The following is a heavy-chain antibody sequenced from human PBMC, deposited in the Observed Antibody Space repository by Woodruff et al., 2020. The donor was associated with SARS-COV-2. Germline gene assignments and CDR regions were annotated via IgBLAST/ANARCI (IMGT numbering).Heavy chain of an antibody. CDR2: DI. V-gene: IGHV5-51*01. D-gene: IGHD4-17*01. CDR3: ARHTFGDYGLDY. Sequence: DIIYSPSFQGQVTISADKSISTAHLQWSSLKASDTAMYYCARHTFGDYGLDYWGQGTLVTVSS. J-gene: IGHJ4*02.